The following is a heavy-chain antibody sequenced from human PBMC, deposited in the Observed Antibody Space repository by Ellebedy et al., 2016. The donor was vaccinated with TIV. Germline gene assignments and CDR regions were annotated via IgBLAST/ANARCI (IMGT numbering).Heavy chain of an antibody. J-gene: IGHJ4*02. D-gene: IGHD3-22*01. CDR2: IYYSGAT. V-gene: IGHV4-59*01. CDR3: AREGAHKFDTSGYYFDY. Sequence: SETLSLTCTVSRGSISNFYWTWIRQPPGKGLEWIGYIYYSGATNYNPSLKSRVTISLDTSKNQFSLKLYSVTAADTAIYYCAREGAHKFDTSGYYFDYWGQGAPVTVSS. CDR1: RGSISNFY.